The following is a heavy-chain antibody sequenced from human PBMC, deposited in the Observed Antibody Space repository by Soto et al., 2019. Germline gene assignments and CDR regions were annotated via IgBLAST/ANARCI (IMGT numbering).Heavy chain of an antibody. Sequence: EVQLLESGGGLVQPGGALRLSCAASGFTFSSHAMSWVRQAPGKGLEWISSISAGSEGAYYADTVKGRCTSSRDNSNNTLYLKMNSLRAEDTAVYYCARDLWWYLHWGQGTLVTVSS. D-gene: IGHD2-15*01. J-gene: IGHJ4*02. CDR2: ISAGSEGA. CDR3: ARDLWWYLH. CDR1: GFTFSSHA. V-gene: IGHV3-23*01.